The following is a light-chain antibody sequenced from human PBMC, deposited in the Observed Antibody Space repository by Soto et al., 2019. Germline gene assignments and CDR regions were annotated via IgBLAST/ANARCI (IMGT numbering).Light chain of an antibody. CDR1: SSDVGYYNY. J-gene: IGLJ3*02. Sequence: QSVLTQPPSASGSPGQSVTISCTGTSSDVGYYNYVSWYQQHPGKVPKLIIYDVYTRPSGVPDRFSGSKSGNTASLTVSGLQAEDEADYYCSSYAGSTIYWVFGGGTKRPVL. V-gene: IGLV2-8*01. CDR2: DVY. CDR3: SSYAGSTIYWV.